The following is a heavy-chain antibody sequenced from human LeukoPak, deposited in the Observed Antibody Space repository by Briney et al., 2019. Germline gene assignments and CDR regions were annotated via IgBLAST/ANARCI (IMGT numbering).Heavy chain of an antibody. J-gene: IGHJ4*02. CDR1: GFTFSSYG. V-gene: IGHV3-30*18. CDR3: AKGFDYGGKEGFDY. Sequence: PGGSLRLSCAASGFTFSSYGMHWVRQAPGKGLEWVAVISYDGSNKYYADSVKGRFTISRDNSKNTLYLQMNSLRAEDTAVYYCAKGFDYGGKEGFDYWGQGTLVTVSS. CDR2: ISYDGSNK. D-gene: IGHD4-23*01.